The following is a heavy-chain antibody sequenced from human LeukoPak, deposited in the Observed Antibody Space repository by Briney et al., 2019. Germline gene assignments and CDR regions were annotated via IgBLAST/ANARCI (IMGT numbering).Heavy chain of an antibody. Sequence: GASVKVSCKASGYTFTSYDINWVRQATGQGLEWMGWMNPNSGNTGYAQKFQGRVTMARNTSISTAYMELSSLRSEDTAVYYCARPLSSSWTGFDYWGQGTLVTVSS. CDR2: MNPNSGNT. CDR1: GYTFTSYD. D-gene: IGHD6-13*01. J-gene: IGHJ4*02. CDR3: ARPLSSSWTGFDY. V-gene: IGHV1-8*01.